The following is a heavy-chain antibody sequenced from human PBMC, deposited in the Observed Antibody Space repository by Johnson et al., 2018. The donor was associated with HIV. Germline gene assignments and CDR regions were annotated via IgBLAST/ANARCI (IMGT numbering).Heavy chain of an antibody. J-gene: IGHJ3*02. CDR1: GFTFSSYA. CDR3: ARDPEGYSGYDFGDAFDI. D-gene: IGHD5-12*01. CDR2: ISYDGSNK. Sequence: QEKLVESGGGVVQPGRSLRLSCAASGFTFSSYAMHWVRQAPGKGLEWVAIISYDGSNKYYADSVKGRFTISRDNSKNSLYLQMNSLRAEDTAVYYCARDPEGYSGYDFGDAFDIWGQGTMVTVSS. V-gene: IGHV3-30*04.